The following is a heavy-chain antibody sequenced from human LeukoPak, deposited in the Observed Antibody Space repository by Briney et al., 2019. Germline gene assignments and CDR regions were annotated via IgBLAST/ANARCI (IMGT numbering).Heavy chain of an antibody. J-gene: IGHJ4*02. CDR3: ATGITGTTSHYDY. CDR1: GGTFSSYA. CDR2: IIPILGIA. D-gene: IGHD1-7*01. Sequence: ASVKVSCKASGGTFSSYAISWVRQAPGQGLEWMGRIIPILGIAIYAQKFQGRVTMTEDTSTDTAYMELSSLRSEDTAVYYCATGITGTTSHYDYWGQGTLVTVSS. V-gene: IGHV1-69*04.